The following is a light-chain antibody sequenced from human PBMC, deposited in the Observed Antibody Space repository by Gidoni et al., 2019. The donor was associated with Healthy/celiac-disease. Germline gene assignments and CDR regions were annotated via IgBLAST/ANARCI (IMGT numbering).Light chain of an antibody. CDR1: SGHTNYL. CDR2: VEGSGSY. Sequence: QPVLPPSSSAPASLGSPVRLTCTLSSGHTNYLISWHQHQPGKAPRYLMKVEGSGSYNKGSRVPDRFSGSSSGADRYLTISNLQSDDEADYYCETWDSVFHVVFGGGTKLTVV. V-gene: IGLV4-60*03. J-gene: IGLJ2*01. CDR3: ETWDSVFHVV.